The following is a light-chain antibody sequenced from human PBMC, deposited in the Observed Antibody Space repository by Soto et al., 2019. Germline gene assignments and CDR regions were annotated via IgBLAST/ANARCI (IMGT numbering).Light chain of an antibody. Sequence: DIHMTQSPSTLSGSVGDRVTITCRASQTISSWLAWYQQKPGKAPKLLIYKASTLKSGVPSRFSGSGSGTEFTLTISSLQPDDFATYYCQHYNSHSEAFGQGPKLDIK. CDR2: KAS. V-gene: IGKV1-5*03. CDR3: QHYNSHSEA. CDR1: QTISSW. J-gene: IGKJ1*01.